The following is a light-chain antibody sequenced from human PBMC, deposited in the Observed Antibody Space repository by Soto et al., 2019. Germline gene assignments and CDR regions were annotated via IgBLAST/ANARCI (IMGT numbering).Light chain of an antibody. J-gene: IGKJ2*01. CDR1: QSLGRG. CDR3: QQYNTWPYT. Sequence: EIVMTQSPATLSVSPGDRATLSCRASQSLGRGLAWYQQKPGQAPRLLIYGVSARGTAIPDRFSGGGSGAQFTLTISNLQSEDFAVYYCQQYNTWPYTFGQGTRLEI. V-gene: IGKV3-15*01. CDR2: GVS.